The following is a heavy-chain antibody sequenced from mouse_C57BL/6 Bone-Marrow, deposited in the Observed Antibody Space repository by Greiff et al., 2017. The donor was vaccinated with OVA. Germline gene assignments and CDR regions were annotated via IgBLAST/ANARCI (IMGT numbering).Heavy chain of an antibody. CDR2: IYPGSGNT. J-gene: IGHJ2*01. CDR1: GYSFTSYY. CDR3: AFITTAPFDY. Sequence: VQLKESGPELVKPGASVKISCKASGYSFTSYYIHWVKQRPGQGLEWIGWIYPGSGNTKYNEKFKGKATLTADTSSSTAYMQLSSLTSEDSAVYYCAFITTAPFDYWGQGTTLTVSS. D-gene: IGHD1-1*01. V-gene: IGHV1-66*01.